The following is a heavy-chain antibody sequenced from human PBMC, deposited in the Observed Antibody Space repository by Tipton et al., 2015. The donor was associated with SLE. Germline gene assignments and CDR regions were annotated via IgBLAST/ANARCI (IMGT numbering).Heavy chain of an antibody. CDR3: ARDLQIFTVTPSFGY. V-gene: IGHV3-23*01. Sequence: SLRLSCAASGITFNIYAMYWVRQAPGKGLEWVSTISGDYSTYYADSVKGRFTISRDNSEKTLYLQMNSLRADDTAVYYCARDLQIFTVTPSFGYWGQGTLVTVSS. CDR2: ISGDYST. J-gene: IGHJ4*02. CDR1: GITFNIYA. D-gene: IGHD4-17*01.